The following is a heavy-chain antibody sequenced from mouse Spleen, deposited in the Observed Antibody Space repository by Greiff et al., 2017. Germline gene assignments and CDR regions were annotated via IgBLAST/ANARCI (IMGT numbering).Heavy chain of an antibody. CDR3: ARNDGSYWYFDV. CDR2: INPYNGGT. CDR1: GYTFTDYY. V-gene: IGHV1-19*01. J-gene: IGHJ1*01. Sequence: VQLKESGPVLVKPGASVKMSCKASGYTFTDYYMNWVKQSHGKSLEWIGVINPYNGGTSYNQKFKGKATLTVDQSSSTAYMQLNSLTSEDSAVYYCARNDGSYWYFDVWGAGTTVTVSS. D-gene: IGHD1-1*02.